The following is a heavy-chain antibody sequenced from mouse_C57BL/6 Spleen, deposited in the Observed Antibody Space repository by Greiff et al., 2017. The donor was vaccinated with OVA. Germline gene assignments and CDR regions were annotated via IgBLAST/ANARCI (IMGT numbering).Heavy chain of an antibody. CDR3: ASYYSNYEGYAMDY. V-gene: IGHV1-42*01. J-gene: IGHJ4*01. Sequence: EVKLLESGPELVKPGASVKISCKASGYSFTGYYMNWVKQSPEKSLEWIGEINPSTGGTTYNQKFKAKATLTVDKSSSTAYMQLKSLTSEDSAVYYCASYYSNYEGYAMDYWGQGTSVTVSS. D-gene: IGHD2-5*01. CDR1: GYSFTGYY. CDR2: INPSTGGT.